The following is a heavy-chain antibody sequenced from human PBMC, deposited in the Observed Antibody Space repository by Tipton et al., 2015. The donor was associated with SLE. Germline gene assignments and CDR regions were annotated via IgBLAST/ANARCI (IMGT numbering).Heavy chain of an antibody. Sequence: TLSLTCAVYGGSFSGYYWSWIRQPPGKGLEWIGYIYHSGSTYYNPSLKSRVTISVDTSKNQFSLKLSSVTAADTAVYYCAGGYSSSNLDYWGQGTLVIVSA. V-gene: IGHV4-34*09. CDR1: GGSFSGYY. D-gene: IGHD6-6*01. CDR3: AGGYSSSNLDY. J-gene: IGHJ4*02. CDR2: IYHSGST.